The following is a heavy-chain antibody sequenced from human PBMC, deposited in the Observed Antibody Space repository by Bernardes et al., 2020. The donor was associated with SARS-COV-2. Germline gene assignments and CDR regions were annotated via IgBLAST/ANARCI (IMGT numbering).Heavy chain of an antibody. CDR2: ISAFNGNT. V-gene: IGHV1-18*01. Sequence: ASLKVSCKVSGYSLTSYGLSWVRQAPGQGLEWMGWISAFNGNTNYAQKVQDRVTLTADTSTSTVYMELRSLRSDDTAVYYCARAFENYYDRSGNYYSDAFDILGQGTMVTVSP. J-gene: IGHJ3*02. CDR1: GYSLTSYG. D-gene: IGHD3-22*01. CDR3: ARAFENYYDRSGNYYSDAFDI.